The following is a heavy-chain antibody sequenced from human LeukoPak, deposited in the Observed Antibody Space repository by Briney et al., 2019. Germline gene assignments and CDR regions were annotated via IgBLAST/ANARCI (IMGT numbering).Heavy chain of an antibody. D-gene: IGHD6-19*01. Sequence: GGSLRLSCAASGFTFSSYSMNWVRQAPGKGLEWVSSISSSSSYIYYADSVKGRFTISRDNAKDSLYLQMNSLRAEDTAVYYCARRGIAVAENWFDPWGQGTLVTVSS. CDR1: GFTFSSYS. J-gene: IGHJ5*02. V-gene: IGHV3-21*01. CDR2: ISSSSSYI. CDR3: ARRGIAVAENWFDP.